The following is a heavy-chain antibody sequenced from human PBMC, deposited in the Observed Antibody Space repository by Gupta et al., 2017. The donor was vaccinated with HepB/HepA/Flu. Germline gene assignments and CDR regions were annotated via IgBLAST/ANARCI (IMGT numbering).Heavy chain of an antibody. CDR2: FYSGGST. V-gene: IGHV3-66*01. J-gene: IGHJ2*01. CDR3: ARDDGPYYYDSSGYYYLIGGYFDL. D-gene: IGHD3-22*01. Sequence: EVQLVESGGGLVQPGGSLRLSCAASGFTVSTNYMSWVRQAPGKGLEWVSVFYSGGSTYYADSVKGRFIISRDNSKNTLYLQMNSLRAEDTAVYYCARDDGPYYYDSSGYYYLIGGYFDLWGRGTLVTVSS. CDR1: GFTVSTNY.